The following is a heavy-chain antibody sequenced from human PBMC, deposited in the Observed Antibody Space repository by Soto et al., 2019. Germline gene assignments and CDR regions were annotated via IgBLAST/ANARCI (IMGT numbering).Heavy chain of an antibody. V-gene: IGHV3-48*02. D-gene: IGHD6-19*01. CDR3: AREAGLTSSGWSYYFDF. J-gene: IGHJ4*02. CDR2: ISGSGGTI. Sequence: EVQLVESGGGLVQPGGSLRLSCAASGFTLSSYSMHWVRQAPGKGLAWVSYISGSGGTIYYADSVKGRFTSSRDKAKNSLSVQMNSLRDERAAVYFWAREAGLTSSGWSYYFDFSGQGTRVIVSS. CDR1: GFTLSSYS.